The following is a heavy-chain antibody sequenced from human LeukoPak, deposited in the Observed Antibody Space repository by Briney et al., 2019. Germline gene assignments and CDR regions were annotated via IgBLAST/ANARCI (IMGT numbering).Heavy chain of an antibody. J-gene: IGHJ6*02. D-gene: IGHD4-11*01. V-gene: IGHV4-30-2*01. CDR2: IYHSGST. Sequence: PSETLSLTCAVPGGSISSGGYSWSWIRQPPGQGLEWIGYIYHSGSTYYNPSLKSRVTISVDRSKNQFSLKLSSVTAADTAVYYCARGIDYSNYYYGMDVWGQGTTVTVSS. CDR1: GGSISSGGYS. CDR3: ARGIDYSNYYYGMDV.